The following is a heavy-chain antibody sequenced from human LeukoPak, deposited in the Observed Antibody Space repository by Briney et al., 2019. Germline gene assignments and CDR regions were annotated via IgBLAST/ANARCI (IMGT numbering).Heavy chain of an antibody. D-gene: IGHD3-22*01. CDR2: ISGSGGST. CDR3: AKDATDYYDSSGYYPVQFDY. Sequence: GGSLRLSCAASGFTFSSYAMSWVRQAPGKGLEWVSAISGSGGSTYYADSVKGRFTISRDNSENTLYLQMNSLRAEDTAVYYCAKDATDYYDSSGYYPVQFDYWGQGTLVTVSS. V-gene: IGHV3-23*01. CDR1: GFTFSSYA. J-gene: IGHJ4*02.